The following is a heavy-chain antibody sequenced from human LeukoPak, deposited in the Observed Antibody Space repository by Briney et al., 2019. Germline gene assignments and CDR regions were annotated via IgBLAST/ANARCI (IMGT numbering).Heavy chain of an antibody. J-gene: IGHJ4*02. CDR2: ISYDGSNK. D-gene: IGHD3-16*02. CDR1: GFTFSSYA. Sequence: GGSLRLSCAASGFTFSSYAMHWVRQAPGKGLEWVAVISYDGSNKYYADSVKGRFTISRDNAKNSLYLQMNSLRAEDTAVYYCARDISVISPTLTSEVFDYWGQGTLVTVSS. CDR3: ARDISVISPTLTSEVFDY. V-gene: IGHV3-30-3*01.